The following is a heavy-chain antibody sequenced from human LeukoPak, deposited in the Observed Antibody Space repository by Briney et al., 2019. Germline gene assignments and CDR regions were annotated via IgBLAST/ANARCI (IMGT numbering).Heavy chain of an antibody. D-gene: IGHD3-3*01. V-gene: IGHV1-2*02. Sequence: ASVKVSCKASGYTFSGYYLHRVRQAPGQGLEWMGWISPTSGGTNYAQKFQGRVTMTRDTSISTAYMELSRLRSDDTALYYCARHHDHSYDYWGQGTLVTVSS. J-gene: IGHJ4*02. CDR2: ISPTSGGT. CDR1: GYTFSGYY. CDR3: ARHHDHSYDY.